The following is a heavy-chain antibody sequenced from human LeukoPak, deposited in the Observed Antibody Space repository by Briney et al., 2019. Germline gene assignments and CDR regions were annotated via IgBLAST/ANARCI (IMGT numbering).Heavy chain of an antibody. J-gene: IGHJ4*02. V-gene: IGHV3-30*02. CDR3: ARDLGYCSGGSCYVGYFDY. CDR1: GFIFSNYG. D-gene: IGHD2-15*01. CDR2: IRYGGSDK. Sequence: GGSLRLSCAPSGFIFSNYGIHWVRQAPGKGLEWVAFIRYGGSDKQYADSVKGRFTISRDDSRSTVSLQMNSLRAEDTAVYYCARDLGYCSGGSCYVGYFDYWGQGTLVTVSS.